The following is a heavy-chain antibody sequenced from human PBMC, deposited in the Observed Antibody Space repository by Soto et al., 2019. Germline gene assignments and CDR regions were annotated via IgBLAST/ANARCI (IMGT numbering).Heavy chain of an antibody. CDR1: GFSFSAYG. CDR2: IWSDGSKK. CDR3: ARAHPYRTNDY. Sequence: QVQLVESGGGVVQPGRSLRLSCAASGFSFSAYGMHWVRQAPGRGLEWVAVIWSDGSKKYYKDSVKGRFTISRDNSKDTVSLQMDNLRVEDTATYYCARAHPYRTNDYWGQGTLVIVSS. V-gene: IGHV3-33*01. J-gene: IGHJ4*02. D-gene: IGHD2-2*02.